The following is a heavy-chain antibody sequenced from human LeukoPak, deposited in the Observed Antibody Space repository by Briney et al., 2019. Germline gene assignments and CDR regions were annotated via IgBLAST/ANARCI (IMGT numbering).Heavy chain of an antibody. CDR1: GYTFTGYY. CDR2: INPNSGGT. J-gene: IGHJ4*02. Sequence: ASVKVSCKASGYTFTGYYMHWVRQASGQGLEWMGWINPNSGGTNYAQKFQGRVTMTRDTSISTAYMELSRLRSDDTAVYYCASAFTAMENFDYWGQGTLVTVSS. CDR3: ASAFTAMENFDY. D-gene: IGHD5-18*01. V-gene: IGHV1-2*02.